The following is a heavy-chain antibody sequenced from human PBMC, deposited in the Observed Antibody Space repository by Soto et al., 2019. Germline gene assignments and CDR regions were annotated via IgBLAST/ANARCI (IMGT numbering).Heavy chain of an antibody. Sequence: QLQESGPGLVKPSETLSLTCTVSGDTIYSDNYYWSWIRQSPGKGLEWIGCIYYSGRTYYNPSHWSQLSISVETSTPQCFLKMPSETPPDTAVYECARGASMLPCVLASPLAYWGLGPLVTASS. V-gene: IGHV4-30-4*01. J-gene: IGHJ4*02. CDR2: IYYSGRT. CDR3: ARGASMLPCVLASPLAY. CDR1: GDTIYSDNYY. D-gene: IGHD2-8*01.